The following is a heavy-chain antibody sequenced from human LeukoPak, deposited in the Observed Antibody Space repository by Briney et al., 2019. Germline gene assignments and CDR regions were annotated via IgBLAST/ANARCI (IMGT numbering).Heavy chain of an antibody. D-gene: IGHD3-22*01. J-gene: IGHJ4*02. CDR3: ARLTHYYDSSGYPDY. CDR1: GGSISSSSYY. Sequence: SETLSLTCTVSGGSISSSSYYWGWIRQPPGKGLEWIGSIYYSGSTYYNPSLKSRVTISVDTSKNQFSLKLSSVTAAGTAVYYCARLTHYYDSSGYPDYWGQGTLVTVSS. V-gene: IGHV4-39*01. CDR2: IYYSGST.